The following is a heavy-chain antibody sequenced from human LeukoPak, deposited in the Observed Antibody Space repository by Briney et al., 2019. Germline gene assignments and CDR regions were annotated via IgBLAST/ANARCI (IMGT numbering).Heavy chain of an antibody. CDR1: SLTYSSYW. V-gene: IGHV3-7*01. CDR3: ARDTHLGNFDY. J-gene: IGHJ4*02. D-gene: IGHD7-27*01. Sequence: GESLRLSCVGSSLTYSSYWMSWVRQAPGKGLEWVANIKHDGSEVYYVDSVKGRFTISRDNAKNSLYLQMSSLRDGDTAVYYCARDTHLGNFDYWGQGTLVTVSS. CDR2: IKHDGSEV.